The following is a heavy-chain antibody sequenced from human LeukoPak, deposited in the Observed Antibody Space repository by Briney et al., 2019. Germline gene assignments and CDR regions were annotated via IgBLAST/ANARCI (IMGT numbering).Heavy chain of an antibody. CDR2: IIADNGNT. J-gene: IGHJ5*02. CDR3: ALWFGDVYWGFDP. CDR1: GYSFTSYG. D-gene: IGHD3-10*01. V-gene: IGHV1-18*01. Sequence: ASVKVSCKASGYSFTSYGITWVRQAPGQGLEWMGWIIADNGNTNYAQKLQGRVTMTTDTSTSTAYMELRSLRSNDTAVYYCALWFGDVYWGFDPWGQGTLVTVSS.